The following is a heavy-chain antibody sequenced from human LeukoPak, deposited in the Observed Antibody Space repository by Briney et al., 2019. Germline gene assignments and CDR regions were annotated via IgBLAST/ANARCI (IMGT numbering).Heavy chain of an antibody. Sequence: GGSLRLSCAASGFTFGDYAMSWVRQAPGKGLEWVSMSSGTGITTYYADSVKGRFTISRDNSKNTLYQQMNSLRAEDTAVYYCAKDRSRNLGGFDPWGQGTLVTVSS. D-gene: IGHD1-14*01. CDR1: GFTFGDYA. J-gene: IGHJ5*02. V-gene: IGHV3-23*01. CDR2: SSGTGITT. CDR3: AKDRSRNLGGFDP.